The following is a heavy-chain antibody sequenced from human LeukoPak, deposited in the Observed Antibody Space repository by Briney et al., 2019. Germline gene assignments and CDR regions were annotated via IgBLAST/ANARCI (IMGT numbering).Heavy chain of an antibody. Sequence: GGSLILSCAASGFTFSSYDVHWVRQATGKGLEWVSAIGTAGDTYYPGSVKGRFTISRENAKNSLYLQMNSLRAGDTAVYYCARGDSRYYYYMDVWGKGTTVTVSS. CDR3: ARGDSRYYYYMDV. CDR1: GFTFSSYD. J-gene: IGHJ6*03. V-gene: IGHV3-13*01. CDR2: IGTAGDT.